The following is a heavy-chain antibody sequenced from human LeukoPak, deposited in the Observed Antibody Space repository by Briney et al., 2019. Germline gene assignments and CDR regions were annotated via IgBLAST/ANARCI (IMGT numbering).Heavy chain of an antibody. D-gene: IGHD5-18*01. CDR3: ARDQGLTAPPPYGLDV. CDR2: IIPALNIT. CDR1: GGTFSSSA. Sequence: SVKVSCKTSGGTFSSSAITWVRQAPGQGLEWMGRIIPALNITSYAQKFQGRVTITADTSTSTAYMELSSLRSEETAVYYCARDQGLTAPPPYGLDVRGQGTTVTVSS. V-gene: IGHV1-69*04. J-gene: IGHJ6*02.